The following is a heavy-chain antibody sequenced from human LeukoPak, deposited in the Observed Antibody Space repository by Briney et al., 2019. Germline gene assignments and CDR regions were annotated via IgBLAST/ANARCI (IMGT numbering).Heavy chain of an antibody. J-gene: IGHJ4*02. D-gene: IGHD6-13*01. Sequence: SETLSLTCTVSGGSISSSSYYWGWIRQPPGKGLEWIGSIYYSGSAYYNPSLRGRVTISVDTSKNQSSLKLSSATAADTAVYYCAGGVAAAGPYQFDYWGQGTLATVSS. CDR1: GGSISSSSYY. CDR3: AGGVAAAGPYQFDY. V-gene: IGHV4-39*01. CDR2: IYYSGSA.